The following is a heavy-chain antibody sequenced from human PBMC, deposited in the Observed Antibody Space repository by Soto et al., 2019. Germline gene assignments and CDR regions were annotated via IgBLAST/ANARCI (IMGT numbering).Heavy chain of an antibody. CDR3: AKDRRITMVRGVLRAFDS. CDR2: ISSSGSTI. V-gene: IGHV3-48*03. D-gene: IGHD3-10*01. Sequence: GGSLRLSCAASGFTFSSYEMNWVRQAPGKGLEWVSYISSSGSTIYYADSVKGRFTISRDNAKNSLYLQMNSLRAEDTAVYYCAKDRRITMVRGVLRAFDSWGQGNLVTVSS. CDR1: GFTFSSYE. J-gene: IGHJ4*01.